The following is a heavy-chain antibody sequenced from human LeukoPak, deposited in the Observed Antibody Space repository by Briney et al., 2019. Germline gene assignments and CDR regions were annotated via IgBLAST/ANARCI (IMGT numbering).Heavy chain of an antibody. CDR1: GGSISSSSYY. J-gene: IGHJ5*02. CDR3: ARVRGDYGYNWFDP. D-gene: IGHD4-17*01. Sequence: PSETLSLTCTVSGGSISSSSYYWGWIRQPPGKGLEWIGSIYYSGSTYYNPSLKSRVTISVDTSKNQFSLKLSSVTAADTAVYYCARVRGDYGYNWFDPWGQGTLVTVSS. V-gene: IGHV4-39*07. CDR2: IYYSGST.